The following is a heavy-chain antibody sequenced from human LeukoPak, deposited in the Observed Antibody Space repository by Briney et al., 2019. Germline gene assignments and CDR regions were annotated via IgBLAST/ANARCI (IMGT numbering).Heavy chain of an antibody. Sequence: SETLSLTCTVSGDSISSSSYYWGWIRQPPGKGLEWIGSINYSGSTFYNPSLKSRVTISVDTSKNQFSLKLSSVTAADTAVYYCARVYYYDSSGYNAAYYFDYWGQGTLVTVSS. D-gene: IGHD3-22*01. V-gene: IGHV4-39*07. CDR3: ARVYYYDSSGYNAAYYFDY. J-gene: IGHJ4*02. CDR2: INYSGST. CDR1: GDSISSSSYY.